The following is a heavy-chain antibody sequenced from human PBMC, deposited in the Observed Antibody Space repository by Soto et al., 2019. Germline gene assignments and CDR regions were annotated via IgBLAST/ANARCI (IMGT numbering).Heavy chain of an antibody. CDR2: IYYSGST. CDR1: GGSISSSSYY. V-gene: IGHV4-39*01. CDR3: ARHDRGSYLAFDY. J-gene: IGHJ4*02. D-gene: IGHD3-10*01. Sequence: SETLSLTCTVSGGSISSSSYYWGWIRQPPGKGLEWIGSIYYSGSTYYNPSLKSRVTISVDTSKNQFSLKLSSVTAADTAVYYCARHDRGSYLAFDYWGQGTLVTVSS.